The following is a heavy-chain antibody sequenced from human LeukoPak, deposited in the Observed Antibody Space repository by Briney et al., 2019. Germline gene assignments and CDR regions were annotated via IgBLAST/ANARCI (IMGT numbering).Heavy chain of an antibody. CDR3: VKDATPFNSIWDYFDS. CDR1: GFTFSNYA. D-gene: IGHD7-27*01. J-gene: IGHJ4*02. V-gene: IGHV3-23*01. CDR2: IGGGDDI. Sequence: GGSLRLSCAASGFTFSNYAMNWVRQAPGKGLEWVAGIGGGDDIHYADSVKGRFTGSRDDSKNTLYLQMSSLRIEDTAVYYCVKDATPFNSIWDYFDSWGQGTLVTVSA.